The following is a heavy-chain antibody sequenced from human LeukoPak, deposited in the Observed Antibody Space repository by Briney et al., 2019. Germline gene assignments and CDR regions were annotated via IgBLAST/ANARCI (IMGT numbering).Heavy chain of an antibody. J-gene: IGHJ6*03. Sequence: GGSLRLSCAASGFTVSSNYMSWVRQAPGKGLEWVSVIYSGGSTYYADSVKGRFTISRDNSRNTLYLQMNSLRAEDTAVYYCARVGYYYYYMDVWGKGTTVTISS. CDR2: IYSGGST. CDR1: GFTVSSNY. CDR3: ARVGYYYYYMDV. V-gene: IGHV3-53*01.